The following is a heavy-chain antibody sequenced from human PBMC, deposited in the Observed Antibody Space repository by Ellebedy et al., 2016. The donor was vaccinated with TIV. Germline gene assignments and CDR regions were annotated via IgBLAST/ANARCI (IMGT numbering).Heavy chain of an antibody. D-gene: IGHD3-10*01. CDR3: ARGWVRSFGDV. V-gene: IGHV3-21*01. CDR1: GFTFSSYS. CDR2: ITSSGSYI. J-gene: IGHJ6*04. Sequence: GGSLRLSCAASGFTFSSYSVNWVRQAPGKGLEWVSSITSSGSYIYYADSVKGRFTTSRDNAKNSLYLQMNSLRAEDTAVYYCARGWVRSFGDVWGKGTTVTVSS.